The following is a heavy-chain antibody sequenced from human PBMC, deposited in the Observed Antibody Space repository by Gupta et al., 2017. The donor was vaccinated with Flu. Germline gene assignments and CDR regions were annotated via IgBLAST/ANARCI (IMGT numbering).Heavy chain of an antibody. CDR3: ARGGGIAARYWYFDY. D-gene: IGHD6-6*01. CDR2: IGTAGDT. CDR1: GFTFSSYD. V-gene: IGHV3-13*04. J-gene: IGHJ4*02. Sequence: EVQLVESGGGLVQPGGSLRLSCAASGFTFSSYDMHWVRQATGKGLEWVSAIGTAGDTYYPGSVKGRFTISRENAKNSLYLQMNSLRAGDTAVYYCARGGGIAARYWYFDYWGQGTLVTVSS.